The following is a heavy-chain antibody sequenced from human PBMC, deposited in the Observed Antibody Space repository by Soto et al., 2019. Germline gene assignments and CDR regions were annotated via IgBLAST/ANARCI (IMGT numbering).Heavy chain of an antibody. D-gene: IGHD6-13*01. CDR2: ISSSSSTI. J-gene: IGHJ1*01. CDR1: GFTFSNYA. V-gene: IGHV3-48*04. Sequence: PGGSLSLSCAASGFTFSNYAVTWVRQAPGKGLEWLSSISSSSSTIYYADSVKGRFTSSRDNAKNSLYLQMNSLRAEDTAVYYCARDLRSYSSCWYCAGYFQHWGQGNLVIGSS. CDR3: ARDLRSYSSCWYCAGYFQH.